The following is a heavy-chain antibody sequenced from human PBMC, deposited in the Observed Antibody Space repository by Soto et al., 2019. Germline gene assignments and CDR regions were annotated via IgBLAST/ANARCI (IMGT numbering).Heavy chain of an antibody. D-gene: IGHD2-2*01. V-gene: IGHV1-58*02. Sequence: VASVKVSCKDSGFTFTISAMQWVRRARGQRLEWIGWIVVGSGNTNYAQKFQERVTITRDMSTSTAYMELSSLRSEDTAVYYCAAGIVVVPDHFWGQGTMVTVSS. J-gene: IGHJ3*01. CDR1: GFTFTISA. CDR3: AAGIVVVPDHF. CDR2: IVVGSGNT.